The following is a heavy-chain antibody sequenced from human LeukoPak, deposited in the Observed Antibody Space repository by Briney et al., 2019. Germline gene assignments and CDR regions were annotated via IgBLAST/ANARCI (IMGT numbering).Heavy chain of an antibody. D-gene: IGHD1-26*01. Sequence: KPSETLSLTCAVYGGSFSGYYWSWIRQPAGKGLEWIGRIYTSGSTNYNPSLKSRVTMSVDTSKNQFSLKLSSVTAADTAVYYCARVQTSGSYFGAFDIWGQGTMVTVSS. CDR3: ARVQTSGSYFGAFDI. CDR1: GGSFSGYY. CDR2: IYTSGST. V-gene: IGHV4-59*10. J-gene: IGHJ3*02.